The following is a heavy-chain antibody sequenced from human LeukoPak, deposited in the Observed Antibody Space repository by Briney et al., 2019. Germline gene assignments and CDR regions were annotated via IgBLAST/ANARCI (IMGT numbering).Heavy chain of an antibody. D-gene: IGHD3-10*01. Sequence: GGSLRLSCAASGITFNSYTMNWVRQAPGKGLDGVSSISSSSSYIYYAASVKGRFTISRDNAKKSLYLQMNRLRAEDTAVYYCVLLSLTPGWGQGTLVTVSS. CDR1: GITFNSYT. J-gene: IGHJ4*02. CDR2: ISSSSSYI. CDR3: VLLSLTPG. V-gene: IGHV3-21*01.